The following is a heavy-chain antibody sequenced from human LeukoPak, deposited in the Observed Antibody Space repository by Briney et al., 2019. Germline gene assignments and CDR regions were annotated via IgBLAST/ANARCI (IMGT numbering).Heavy chain of an antibody. CDR3: ARRLTQYDCFDP. V-gene: IGHV6-1*01. CDR2: TYYRSTWYN. CDR1: GDSVSSNSVT. J-gene: IGHJ5*02. Sequence: SQTLSLTCAISGDSVSSNSVTWNWIRQSPSRGLEWLGRTYYRSTWYNDYAVSVRGRITVNPDTSENQFSLHLNSVTPEDTAVYYCARRLTQYDCFDPWGQGILVTVSS. D-gene: IGHD2-2*01.